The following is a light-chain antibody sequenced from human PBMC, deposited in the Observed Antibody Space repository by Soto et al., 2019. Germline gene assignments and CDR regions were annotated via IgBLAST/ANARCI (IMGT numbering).Light chain of an antibody. CDR3: QQRQYWPPIP. CDR2: DTS. V-gene: IGKV3-11*01. CDR1: QSVSSY. Sequence: VLTHSQEPLSLSPGEIATRSCRASQSVSSYLAWYQQKPGQAPSLLIYDTSNRATGVPARFSGSGSGTDFTLTISSLEPEDCAIYYCQQRQYWPPIPFGQGGRPANK. J-gene: IGKJ5*01.